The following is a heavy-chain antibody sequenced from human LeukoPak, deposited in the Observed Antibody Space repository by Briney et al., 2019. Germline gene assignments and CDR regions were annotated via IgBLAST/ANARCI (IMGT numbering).Heavy chain of an antibody. CDR1: GFSLSTSGVG. V-gene: IGHV2-5*02. J-gene: IGHJ5*02. CDR3: AHRRPPYCSGGSCYSANWFDP. D-gene: IGHD2-15*01. Sequence: SGPTLVNPTQTLTLTCTFSGFSLSTSGVGVGWIRQPPGKALEWLALIYRDDDKRYSPSLKSRLTITKDTSKNQVVLTMTNMDPVDTATYYCAHRRPPYCSGGSCYSANWFDPWGQGTLVTVSS. CDR2: IYRDDDK.